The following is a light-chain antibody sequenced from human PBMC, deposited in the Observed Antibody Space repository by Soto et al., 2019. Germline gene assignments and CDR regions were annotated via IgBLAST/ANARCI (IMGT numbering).Light chain of an antibody. V-gene: IGKV1-5*01. Sequence: DIQMTQSPSTLSAPVGDRVAITCRASQNIGSRLDWYQQKPDEAPKLLIYDASSLESGVPLRFGGSGSGTDFTLIISSLQPDDFATYYCQQCNAPFTVGGGTKVEIK. CDR3: QQCNAPFT. CDR2: DAS. J-gene: IGKJ4*01. CDR1: QNIGSR.